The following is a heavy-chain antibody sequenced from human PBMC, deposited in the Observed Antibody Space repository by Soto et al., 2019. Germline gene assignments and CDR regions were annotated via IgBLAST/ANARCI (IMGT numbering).Heavy chain of an antibody. Sequence: GASVKVSCKASGGTFSSHAISWVRQAPGQGLEWMGGIIPIFGTANYAQKFQGRVTITADESTSTAYMELSSLRSEDTAVYYCARASYVWGSYRANWFDPWGQGTLVTAPQ. CDR1: GGTFSSHA. CDR3: ARASYVWGSYRANWFDP. D-gene: IGHD3-16*02. J-gene: IGHJ5*02. CDR2: IIPIFGTA. V-gene: IGHV1-69*13.